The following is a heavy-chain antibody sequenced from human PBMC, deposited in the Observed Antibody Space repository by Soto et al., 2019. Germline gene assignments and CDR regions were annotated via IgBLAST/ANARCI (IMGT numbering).Heavy chain of an antibody. CDR2: ISNSGSTI. CDR1: GFTFSEYY. Sequence: GGSLRLSCAASGFTFSEYYMSWIRQAPGKGLEWVSYISNSGSTIYYADSVKGRFTISRDNAKNSLYLQMNSLRAGDMAVYYCARALYSAYDLGLSSSDWGQGTLVTVSS. J-gene: IGHJ4*02. D-gene: IGHD5-12*01. V-gene: IGHV3-11*01. CDR3: ARALYSAYDLGLSSSD.